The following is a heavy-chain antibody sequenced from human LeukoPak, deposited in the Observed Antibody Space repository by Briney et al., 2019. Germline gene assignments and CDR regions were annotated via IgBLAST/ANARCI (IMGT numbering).Heavy chain of an antibody. CDR3: AKEATMIVVAPVANY. V-gene: IGHV3-23*01. J-gene: IGHJ4*02. CDR2: ISGSGGSGGST. D-gene: IGHD3-22*01. CDR1: GFTFSIYA. Sequence: PGGSLRLSCAASGFTFSIYAMSWVRQAPGKGLEWVSAISGSGGSGGSTYYADSGKGRFTISRDNSKNTLYLQMNSLRAEDTAVYYCAKEATMIVVAPVANYWGQGTLVTVSS.